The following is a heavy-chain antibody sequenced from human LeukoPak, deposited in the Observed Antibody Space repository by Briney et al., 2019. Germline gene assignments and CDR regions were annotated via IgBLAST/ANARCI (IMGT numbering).Heavy chain of an antibody. D-gene: IGHD4-23*01. CDR3: AKATTVASWGYFQH. CDR1: GYSFSIYW. V-gene: IGHV5-51*01. CDR2: TYPGDSQT. Sequence: GESLKISCKGSGYSFSIYWIGWVRQRPGKGLEWMGITYPGDSQTRYSPSFQGQVTISADKSISTAYLQWNSLKASDTAMYYCAKATTVASWGYFQHWGQGTLVRVSS. J-gene: IGHJ1*01.